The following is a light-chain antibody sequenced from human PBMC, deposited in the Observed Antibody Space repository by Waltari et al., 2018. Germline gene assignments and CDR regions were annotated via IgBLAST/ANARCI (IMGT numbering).Light chain of an antibody. CDR3: QYRTNWPYT. V-gene: IGKV3-11*01. J-gene: IGKJ2*01. CDR1: QSVSSS. CDR2: DVS. Sequence: EIVLTQSPATLSLSPGERATLSCRARQSVSSSLAWYQQRPGQAPRLLIYDVSNRATGIPARISGSGSGTDFTLTISSLEPEDFAVYYCQYRTNWPYTFGQGTKLEIK.